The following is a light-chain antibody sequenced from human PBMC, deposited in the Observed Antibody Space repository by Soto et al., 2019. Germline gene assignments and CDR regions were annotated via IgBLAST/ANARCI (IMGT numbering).Light chain of an antibody. J-gene: IGLJ2*01. V-gene: IGLV2-8*01. CDR1: SSDIGTFSS. Sequence: QSALTQPPSASGSPGQSVTISRTGTSSDIGTFSSISWYQQYPGKAPKLMIFGVSQRPSGVPDRFSGSKSANTASLTVSGLQDEDEAEYYCSSQAGSDSLMVFGGGTKVTVL. CDR2: GVS. CDR3: SSQAGSDSLMV.